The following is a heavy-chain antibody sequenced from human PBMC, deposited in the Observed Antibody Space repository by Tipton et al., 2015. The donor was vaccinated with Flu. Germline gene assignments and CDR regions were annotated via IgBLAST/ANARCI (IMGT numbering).Heavy chain of an antibody. CDR1: GDSMGSQYF. J-gene: IGHJ2*01. CDR2: VHRTGSP. CDR3: ARDHEWRNWYFDL. D-gene: IGHD3-3*01. V-gene: IGHV4-38-2*02. Sequence: TLSLTCSVSGDSMGSQYFWGWIRQPPGEGLEWIGNVHRTGSPYYNSSLRSRVIMTVDGAKNQFSLKLSSVTAADTAVYYCARDHEWRNWYFDLWGRGTLVTVSS.